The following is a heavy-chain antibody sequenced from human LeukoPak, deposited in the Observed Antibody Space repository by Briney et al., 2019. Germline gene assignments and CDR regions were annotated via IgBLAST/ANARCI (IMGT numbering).Heavy chain of an antibody. Sequence: GGSLRLSCAASGFTFDDYAMHWVRQAPGKGLEWVSGISWNSGSIGYADSVKSRFTISRDNAKNSLYLQMNSLRAEDTALYYCAKDGFFRGRYYFDYWGQGTLVTVSS. CDR2: ISWNSGSI. CDR3: AKDGFFRGRYYFDY. V-gene: IGHV3-9*01. J-gene: IGHJ4*02. D-gene: IGHD1-14*01. CDR1: GFTFDDYA.